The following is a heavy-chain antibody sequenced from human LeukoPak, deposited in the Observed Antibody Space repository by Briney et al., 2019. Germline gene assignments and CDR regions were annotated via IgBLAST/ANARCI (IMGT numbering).Heavy chain of an antibody. CDR3: AIGGRWQQHFDY. V-gene: IGHV3-48*01. CDR2: ITSSSTTI. D-gene: IGHD5-24*01. Sequence: GGSLRLSCAASGFTVNNYNVDCVRQAPGKGLEWISDITSSSTTIYYADSVKGRFTISRDNAKNSLHLQMNSLRAKDTAVYYCAIGGRWQQHFDYWGQGTLVTVSS. CDR1: GFTVNNYN. J-gene: IGHJ4*02.